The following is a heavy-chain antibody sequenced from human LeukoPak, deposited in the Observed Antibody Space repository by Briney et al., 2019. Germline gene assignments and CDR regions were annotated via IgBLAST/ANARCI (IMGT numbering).Heavy chain of an antibody. J-gene: IGHJ6*03. Sequence: SETLSLTCSVSGFSVTSGHYWGWIRQPPGKGLVWIGTIYHTGSTNYNPSLQSRVTMSVDTSKNQFSLRLRSVTAADTAMYFCAREVPYYYFMDVWGKRTTVTVSS. CDR3: AREVPYYYFMDV. CDR2: IYHTGST. V-gene: IGHV4-38-2*02. CDR1: GFSVTSGHY.